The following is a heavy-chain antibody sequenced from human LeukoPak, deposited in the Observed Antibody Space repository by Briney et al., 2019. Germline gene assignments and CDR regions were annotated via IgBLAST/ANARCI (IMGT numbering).Heavy chain of an antibody. CDR2: IYYSGST. J-gene: IGHJ4*02. Sequence: SETLSLTCTVSGGSISSGGYYWSWIRQHPGKGLEWIGYIYYSGSTYYNPSLKSRVTISVDTSKNQFSLKLSSVTAADTAVYYCAYSSSSLYYFDYWGQGTLVTVSS. CDR1: GGSISSGGYY. CDR3: AYSSSSLYYFDY. D-gene: IGHD6-13*01. V-gene: IGHV4-31*03.